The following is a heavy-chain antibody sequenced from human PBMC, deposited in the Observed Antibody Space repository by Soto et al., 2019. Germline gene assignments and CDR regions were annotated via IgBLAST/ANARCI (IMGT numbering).Heavy chain of an antibody. D-gene: IGHD3-3*01. Sequence: QVQLVESGGGVVQPGRSLRLSCAASGFTFSSYGMHWVRQAPGKGLVWVAVISYDGSNKYYADSLKGRFTISRDKSKTTLYLQMNSLRAEDTAVYYCANTGYYDLWSGAPDYWGQGTLVTVSS. CDR2: ISYDGSNK. CDR1: GFTFSSYG. V-gene: IGHV3-30*18. CDR3: ANTGYYDLWSGAPDY. J-gene: IGHJ4*02.